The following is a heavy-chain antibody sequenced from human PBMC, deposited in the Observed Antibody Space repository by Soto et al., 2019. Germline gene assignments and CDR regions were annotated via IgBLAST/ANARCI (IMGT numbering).Heavy chain of an antibody. CDR3: ARDSMRDGYTSPNFDY. D-gene: IGHD5-12*01. CDR2: ISYDGSNK. Sequence: QVQLVESGGGVVQPGRSLRLSCAASGFTFSSYAMHWVRQAPGKGLEWVAVISYDGSNKYYADSVKGRFTISRDNSKNTLYLQMNSLRAEDTAVYYCARDSMRDGYTSPNFDYWGQGTLVTVSS. V-gene: IGHV3-30-3*01. J-gene: IGHJ4*02. CDR1: GFTFSSYA.